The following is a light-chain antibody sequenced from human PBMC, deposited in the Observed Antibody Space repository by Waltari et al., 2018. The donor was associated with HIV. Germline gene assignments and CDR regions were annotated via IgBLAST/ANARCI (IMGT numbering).Light chain of an antibody. V-gene: IGLV3-1*01. J-gene: IGLJ2*01. CDR2: QDS. Sequence: SYELTQPPSVSVSPGQTASITCSGDKLGDRYACWYQQKPGQSPVLVIYQDSKRPSGIPERFSGSNSGNTATLTISGTQAMDEADYYCQAWDSSTVVFGGGTKL. CDR1: KLGDRY. CDR3: QAWDSSTVV.